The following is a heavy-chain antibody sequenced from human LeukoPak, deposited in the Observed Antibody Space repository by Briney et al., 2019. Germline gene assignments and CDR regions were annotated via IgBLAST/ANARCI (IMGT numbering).Heavy chain of an antibody. CDR2: IYYTGST. CDR1: GGSISSSSYY. V-gene: IGHV4-39*07. Sequence: PSETLSLTCTVSGGSISSSSYYWGWIRQPPGKGLEWIGTIYYTGSTYYNPSLKSRVTISVDTSKNQFSLKLSSVTAADTAVYYCARRGVFIRMVIPSKSYYFDYWGQGTLVTVSS. J-gene: IGHJ4*02. D-gene: IGHD3-10*01. CDR3: ARRGVFIRMVIPSKSYYFDY.